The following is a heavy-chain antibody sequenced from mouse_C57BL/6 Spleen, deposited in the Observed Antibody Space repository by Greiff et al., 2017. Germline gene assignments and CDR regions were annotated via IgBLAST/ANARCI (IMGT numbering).Heavy chain of an antibody. CDR3: AKRGGNYEGVDY. Sequence: QVQLKQPGAELVMPGASVKLSCKASGYTFTSYWMHWVKQGPGQGLEWIGEIVPSASYTNYNQKFKGKSTLTVDKSSSTAYMQLSSLTSEDSAVYYCAKRGGNYEGVDYWGQGTSVTVSS. J-gene: IGHJ4*01. D-gene: IGHD2-1*01. CDR2: IVPSASYT. CDR1: GYTFTSYW. V-gene: IGHV1-69*01.